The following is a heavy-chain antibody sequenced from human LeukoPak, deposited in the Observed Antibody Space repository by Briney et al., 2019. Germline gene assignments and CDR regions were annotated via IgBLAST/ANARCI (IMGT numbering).Heavy chain of an antibody. Sequence: PGGSLRLSCAASGFTFSSYSMNWVRQAPGKGLEWVSSISSSSSYIYYADSVKGRFTISRDNAKNSLYLQMNSLRAEDTAVYYCARDALPRYDILTGYYSRVYYYYMDVWGKGTTVTVSS. CDR1: GFTFSSYS. D-gene: IGHD3-9*01. CDR2: ISSSSSYI. CDR3: ARDALPRYDILTGYYSRVYYYYMDV. J-gene: IGHJ6*03. V-gene: IGHV3-21*01.